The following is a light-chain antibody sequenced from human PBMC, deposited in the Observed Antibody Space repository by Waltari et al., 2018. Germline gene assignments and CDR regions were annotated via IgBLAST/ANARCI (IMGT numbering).Light chain of an antibody. CDR3: QVWDSSSDHVV. Sequence: SYVLTQPPSVSVAPGKTARITCGGNNIGSKSVHWYQQKPGQAPVLVVYDDSDRPSGILERFSGSNCGNTATLTISRVEAGDEADYYCQVWDSSSDHVVFGGGTKLTVL. V-gene: IGLV3-21*03. CDR1: NIGSKS. CDR2: DDS. J-gene: IGLJ2*01.